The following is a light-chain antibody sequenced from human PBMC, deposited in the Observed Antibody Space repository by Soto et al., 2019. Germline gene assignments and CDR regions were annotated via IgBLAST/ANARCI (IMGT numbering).Light chain of an antibody. CDR2: AAS. CDR3: QKYSSVLT. J-gene: IGKJ5*01. Sequence: EIQMTQSPSSLSASVGERVTITCRASQGISNFLAWYQQKPGKVPKLLISAASTLQSGVPTRFSGSGSGTDFTLTITSLQPEDVATYYCQKYSSVLTFGQGTRLEIK. V-gene: IGKV1-27*01. CDR1: QGISNF.